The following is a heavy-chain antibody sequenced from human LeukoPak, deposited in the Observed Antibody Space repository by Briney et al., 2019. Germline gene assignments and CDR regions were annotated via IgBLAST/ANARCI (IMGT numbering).Heavy chain of an antibody. CDR3: ARMDCDSTSCQWPLDY. CDR1: GYTFSSYS. J-gene: IGHJ4*02. CDR2: INAGNGNT. D-gene: IGHD2-2*01. Sequence: ASVKVSCKASGYTFSSYSMHWVRQAPGQRLEWMGWINAGNGNTRYSQKFQNRVTITRDTSASTAYMELSSLRSEDTAVYYCARMDCDSTSCQWPLDYWGQGTLVTVSS. V-gene: IGHV1-3*01.